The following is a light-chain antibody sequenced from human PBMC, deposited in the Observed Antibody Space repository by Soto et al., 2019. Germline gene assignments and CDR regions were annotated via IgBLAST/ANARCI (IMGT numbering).Light chain of an antibody. CDR1: QSVSSY. CDR3: QQRINWPPMFT. CDR2: DAS. Sequence: EIVLTQSPPTLSLSPGESATLSCRASQSVSSYFSWYQQKPGQAPRLVIYDASNRATGIPPRFSGSGSGTDFTLTISSPEPDDFAVYYCQQRINWPPMFTFGQGTKLEIK. V-gene: IGKV3-11*01. J-gene: IGKJ2*01.